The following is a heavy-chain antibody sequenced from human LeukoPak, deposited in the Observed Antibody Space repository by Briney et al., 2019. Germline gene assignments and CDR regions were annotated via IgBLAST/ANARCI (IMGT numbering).Heavy chain of an antibody. J-gene: IGHJ4*02. CDR2: ISGSGGST. CDR3: AKLSAYYDFWSGLLDY. D-gene: IGHD3-3*01. Sequence: GGSLRLSCAASGFTFSSSAMSWVRQAPGKGLEWVSGISGSGGSTHYADSVKGRFTISRDNSKNTLYLQMNSLRAEDTAVYYCAKLSAYYDFWSGLLDYWGQGTLVTVSS. V-gene: IGHV3-23*01. CDR1: GFTFSSSA.